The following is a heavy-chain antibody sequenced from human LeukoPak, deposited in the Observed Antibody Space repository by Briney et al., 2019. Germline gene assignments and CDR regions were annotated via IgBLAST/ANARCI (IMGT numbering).Heavy chain of an antibody. Sequence: ASVKVSCKASGYTFTGYYMHWVRQATGQGLEWMGWMNPNSGNTGYAQKFQGRVTMTRNTSISTAYMELSSLRSEDTAVYYCATVGMVRGVIINYFDYWGQGTLVTVSS. CDR1: GYTFTGYY. D-gene: IGHD3-10*01. J-gene: IGHJ4*02. CDR3: ATVGMVRGVIINYFDY. CDR2: MNPNSGNT. V-gene: IGHV1-8*02.